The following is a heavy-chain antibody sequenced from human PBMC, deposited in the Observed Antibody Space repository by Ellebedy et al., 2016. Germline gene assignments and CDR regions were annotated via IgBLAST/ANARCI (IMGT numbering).Heavy chain of an antibody. CDR3: AKDMHYDSSGYSSGSIIDY. J-gene: IGHJ4*02. D-gene: IGHD3-22*01. Sequence: SLKISCAASGFTFDDYAMHWVRQAPGKGLEWVSGISWNSGSIGYGDSVKGRFTISRDNAKNSLYLQMNSLRAEDTALYYCAKDMHYDSSGYSSGSIIDYWGQGTLVTVSS. CDR1: GFTFDDYA. V-gene: IGHV3-9*01. CDR2: ISWNSGSI.